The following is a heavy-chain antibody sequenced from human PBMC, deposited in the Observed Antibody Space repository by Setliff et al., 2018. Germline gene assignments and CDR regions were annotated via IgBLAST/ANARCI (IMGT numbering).Heavy chain of an antibody. Sequence: ASVKVSCKASGYTFTNYALHWLRQAPGQRLEWMAYINGGNGNTHYSQKFRGRVTVTRDTSASTVFMERSTLRSEDTAVYYCARETYDILTGYTYWYFDLWGRGTLVTVSS. CDR2: INGGNGNT. D-gene: IGHD3-9*01. CDR3: ARETYDILTGYTYWYFDL. J-gene: IGHJ2*01. CDR1: GYTFTNYA. V-gene: IGHV1-3*01.